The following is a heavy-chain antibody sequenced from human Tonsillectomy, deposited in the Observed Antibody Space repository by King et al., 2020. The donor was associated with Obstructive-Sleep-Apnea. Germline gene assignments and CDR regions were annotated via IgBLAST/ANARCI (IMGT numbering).Heavy chain of an antibody. CDR2: ISWNSGNI. CDR3: TKEAAMVRGVIITAPSGYFDY. D-gene: IGHD3-10*01. V-gene: IGHV3-9*01. CDR1: GFTFDEYV. J-gene: IGHJ4*02. Sequence: QLVQSGGGLVQPGRSLRLSCAASGFTFDEYVMHWVRQAPGKGLEWVSGISWNSGNIGYADSVKGRFTIPRDNAKNSLYVQMNSLRAEETALYYCTKEAAMVRGVIITAPSGYFDYWGQGTLVTVSS.